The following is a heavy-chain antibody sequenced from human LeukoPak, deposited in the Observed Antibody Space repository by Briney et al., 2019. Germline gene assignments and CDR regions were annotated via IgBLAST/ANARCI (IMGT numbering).Heavy chain of an antibody. D-gene: IGHD6-19*01. CDR2: ISHGGRA. V-gene: IGHV4-34*01. J-gene: IGHJ3*02. CDR1: GGSLSGYY. Sequence: SETLSLTCDVYGGSLSGYYWHWIRQPPGKGLEWVGEISHGGRAIYRPSLQSRLTISLDTSKNQFSLKLSSVTAADTAVYYCARDHEKSIAVAGDAFDIWGQGTMVTVSS. CDR3: ARDHEKSIAVAGDAFDI.